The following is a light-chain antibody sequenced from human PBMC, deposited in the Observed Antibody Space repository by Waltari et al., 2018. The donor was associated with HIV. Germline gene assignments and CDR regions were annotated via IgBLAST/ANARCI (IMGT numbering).Light chain of an antibody. CDR2: KAS. CDR1: QPISNW. CDR3: QQYQSYLAWT. V-gene: IGKV1-5*03. J-gene: IGKJ1*01. Sequence: DIQMTQSPSTLSASVGDRVTITCLASQPISNWLAGYQQRPGRAPKLLIYKASSLQSGVPSRISGSGSGTEFTLTISSLQPDDFATYYCQQYQSYLAWTFGQGTKVEIK.